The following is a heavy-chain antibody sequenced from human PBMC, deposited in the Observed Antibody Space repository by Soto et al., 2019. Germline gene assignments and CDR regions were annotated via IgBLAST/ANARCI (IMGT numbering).Heavy chain of an antibody. CDR2: IYYSGST. V-gene: IGHV4-39*01. CDR1: GGSISSSSYY. Sequence: SETLSLTFTVSGGSISSSSYYWGWIRQPPGKGLEWIGSIYYSGSTYYNPSHKSRVTISVDTSKNQFSLKLSSVTAADTAVYYCARLRWNYHYYYGMDVWGQGTTVTVSS. J-gene: IGHJ6*02. CDR3: ARLRWNYHYYYGMDV. D-gene: IGHD4-17*01.